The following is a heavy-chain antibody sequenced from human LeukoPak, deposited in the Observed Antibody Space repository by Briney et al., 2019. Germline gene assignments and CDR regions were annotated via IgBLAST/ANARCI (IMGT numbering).Heavy chain of an antibody. Sequence: SETLSLTCAVYGGSFSGYYWSWIRQPPGKGLEWIGEINHSGSTNYNPSLKSRVTISVDTSKNQFSLKLSSVTAADMAVYYCARGRRYYYDSSGYYKALDYWGQGTLVTVSS. CDR2: INHSGST. D-gene: IGHD3-22*01. CDR1: GGSFSGYY. CDR3: ARGRRYYYDSSGYYKALDY. V-gene: IGHV4-34*01. J-gene: IGHJ4*02.